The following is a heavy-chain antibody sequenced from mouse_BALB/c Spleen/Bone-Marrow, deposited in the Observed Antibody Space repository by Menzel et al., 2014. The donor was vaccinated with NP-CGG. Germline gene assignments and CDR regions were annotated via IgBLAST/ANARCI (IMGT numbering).Heavy chain of an antibody. Sequence: EVQVVESGGGLVKPGGSLKLSCAASGFNFSSYGMSWVRQTPEKRLEWVASISGGGSYTYFPDSVKGRITISRDNAKNNLYLQMSSLRSEDTALYYCARHDYDWFAYWGQGTLVTVSA. CDR3: ARHDYDWFAY. D-gene: IGHD2-4*01. CDR1: GFNFSSYG. V-gene: IGHV5-9-2*01. CDR2: ISGGGSYT. J-gene: IGHJ3*01.